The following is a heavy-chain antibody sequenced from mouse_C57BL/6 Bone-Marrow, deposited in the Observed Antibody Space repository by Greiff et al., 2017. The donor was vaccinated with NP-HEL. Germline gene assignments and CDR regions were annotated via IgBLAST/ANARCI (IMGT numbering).Heavy chain of an antibody. J-gene: IGHJ4*01. CDR3: TEGGYGNLYYAMDY. CDR1: GFNIKDDY. D-gene: IGHD2-1*01. Sequence: EVHLVESGAELVRPGASVKLSCTASGFNIKDDYMHWVKQRPEQGLEWIGWIDPENGDTEYASKFQGKATITADTSSNTAYLQLSSLTSEDTAVYYCTEGGYGNLYYAMDYWGQGTSVTVSS. CDR2: IDPENGDT. V-gene: IGHV14-4*01.